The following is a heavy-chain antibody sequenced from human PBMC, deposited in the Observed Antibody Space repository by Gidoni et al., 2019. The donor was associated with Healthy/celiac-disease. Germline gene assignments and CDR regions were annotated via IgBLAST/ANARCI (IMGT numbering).Heavy chain of an antibody. CDR3: ARQGGYCSSNSCYSTFGMDV. CDR2: IYPGDSDT. D-gene: IGHD2-2*01. Sequence: EVQLVQSGAAVTKPGESLKISCKGSGYSFTSYWIGWVRQMPGKGLEWMGIIYPGDSDTRYSPSFQGQVTISADKSISTAYQQWSSLKASDTAMYYCARQGGYCSSNSCYSTFGMDVWGQGTTVTVSS. V-gene: IGHV5-51*01. CDR1: GYSFTSYW. J-gene: IGHJ6*02.